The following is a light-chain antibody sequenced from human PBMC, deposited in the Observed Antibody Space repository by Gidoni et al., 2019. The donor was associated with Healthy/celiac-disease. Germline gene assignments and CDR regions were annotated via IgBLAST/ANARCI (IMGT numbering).Light chain of an antibody. CDR3: QVWDSSTV. CDR1: NIGSKN. J-gene: IGLJ2*01. CDR2: RDS. Sequence: SYELTQPPSVSVALGQTARITCGGNNIGSKNVHWYQQKPGQAPVLVIYRDSNRPSGIPERFSGSNSGNTATLTISRAQAEDEADYYCQVWDSSTVFGGGTKLTVL. V-gene: IGLV3-9*01.